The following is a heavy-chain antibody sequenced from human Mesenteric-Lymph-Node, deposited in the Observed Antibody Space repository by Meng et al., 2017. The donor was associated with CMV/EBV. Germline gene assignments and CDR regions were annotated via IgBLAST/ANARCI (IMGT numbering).Heavy chain of an antibody. CDR3: ARPHYYGSGSSPWFDP. CDR1: GGSISSSSYY. CDR2: IYYSGST. J-gene: IGHJ5*02. D-gene: IGHD3-10*01. Sequence: QLQLQESGPGLVKPSETLSLTGTVSGGSISSSSYYWGWIRQPPGKGLEWIGSIYYSGSTYYNPSLKSRVTISVDTSKNQFSLKLSSVTAADTAVHYCARPHYYGSGSSPWFDPWGQGTLVTVSS. V-gene: IGHV4-39*01.